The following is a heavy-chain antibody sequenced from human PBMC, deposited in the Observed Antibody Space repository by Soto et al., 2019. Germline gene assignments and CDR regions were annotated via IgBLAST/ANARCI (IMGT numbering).Heavy chain of an antibody. V-gene: IGHV4-59*01. CDR2: IYYSGST. J-gene: IGHJ5*02. Sequence: SETLSLTCTVSGGSISSYYWSWIRQPPGKGLEWIGYIYYSGSTNYNPSLKSRVTISVDTSKNQFSLKLSSVTAAETAVYYCARGSYPGIAADGTWGQGTLVNVSS. CDR1: GGSISSYY. CDR3: ARGSYPGIAADGT. D-gene: IGHD6-13*01.